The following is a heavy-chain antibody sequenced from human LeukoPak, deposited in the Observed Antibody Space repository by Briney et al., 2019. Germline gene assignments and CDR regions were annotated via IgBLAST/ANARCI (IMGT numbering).Heavy chain of an antibody. CDR3: AKDFGRGYSYGTEIDY. V-gene: IGHV3-53*05. D-gene: IGHD5-18*01. CDR1: GFTVSSNY. Sequence: GGSLRLSCAASGFTVSSNYMSWVRQAPGKGLEWVSVIYSGGSTYYADSVKGRFTISRDNSKNTLYLQMNSLRAEDTAVYYCAKDFGRGYSYGTEIDYWGQGTLVTVSS. CDR2: IYSGGST. J-gene: IGHJ4*02.